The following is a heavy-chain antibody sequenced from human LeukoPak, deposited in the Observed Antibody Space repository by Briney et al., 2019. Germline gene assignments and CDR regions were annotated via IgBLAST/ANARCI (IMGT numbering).Heavy chain of an antibody. CDR1: GFTFSNYA. D-gene: IGHD6-19*01. CDR2: ISSSSYI. Sequence: PGGSLRLSCAASGFTFSNYAMSWVRQAPGKGLEWVSSISSSSYIYYADSAKGRFTISRDNAKNSLYLQMNSLRAEDTAVYYCARVPWGYSSGWYVDYWGQGTLVTVSS. J-gene: IGHJ4*02. CDR3: ARVPWGYSSGWYVDY. V-gene: IGHV3-21*01.